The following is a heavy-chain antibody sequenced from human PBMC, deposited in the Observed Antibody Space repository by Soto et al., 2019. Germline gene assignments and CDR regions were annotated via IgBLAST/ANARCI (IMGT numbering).Heavy chain of an antibody. CDR1: GFDFSSYG. CDR3: ARERVGPDCAMEV. Sequence: QMQLVESGGGVVQPGRSLRLSCAASGFDFSSYGMHWVRQTPGKGLEWVAVLGFDGGGRYYADSVKGRFTIYRDNSKKMLYLHMDSLRVEDTALDYCARERVGPDCAMEVWGQGTTVTVSS. D-gene: IGHD1-26*01. CDR2: LGFDGGGR. V-gene: IGHV3-33*01. J-gene: IGHJ6*02.